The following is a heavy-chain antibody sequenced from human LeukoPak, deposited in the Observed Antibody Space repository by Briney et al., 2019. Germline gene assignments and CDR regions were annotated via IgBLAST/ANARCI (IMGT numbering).Heavy chain of an antibody. D-gene: IGHD1-14*01. CDR1: GFTFGGYG. J-gene: IGHJ4*02. CDR2: IAYDGSRA. CDR3: TRYNNDHFDY. Sequence: SGGSLRLSCAGSGFTFGGYGMPWFRQTPGKGLVWVAVIAYDGSRAFYADSVKGRFTISRDNSKNTMSVQMDDLRAEDTAVYYCTRYNNDHFDYWGQGTLVTVSS. V-gene: IGHV3-33*01.